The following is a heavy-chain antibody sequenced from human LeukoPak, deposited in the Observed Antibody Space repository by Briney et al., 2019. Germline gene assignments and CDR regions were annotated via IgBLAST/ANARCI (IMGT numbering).Heavy chain of an antibody. Sequence: GGSLRLSCAASGFTFSSYWMHWVRQAPGKGLVWVSRINGDGSSTTYVDSVMGRFTISRDNAKNTLYLQMNSVRAEDTAVYYCAKEGSALLWFGEFNYYFDYWGQGTLVTVSS. CDR3: AKEGSALLWFGEFNYYFDY. CDR1: GFTFSSYW. J-gene: IGHJ4*02. D-gene: IGHD3-10*01. CDR2: INGDGSST. V-gene: IGHV3-74*01.